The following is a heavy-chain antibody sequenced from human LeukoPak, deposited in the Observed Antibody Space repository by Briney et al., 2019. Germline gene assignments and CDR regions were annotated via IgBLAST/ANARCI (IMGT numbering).Heavy chain of an antibody. Sequence: GGSLRLSCAASGFTFSSYAMSWVRQAPGKGLEWVSAISGSGGSTYYADSVKGRFTISRDNSKNTLYLQMNTLRAEDTAVYYCAKGTYIVVVPAAIDYWGQGTLVTVSS. D-gene: IGHD2-2*01. CDR3: AKGTYIVVVPAAIDY. J-gene: IGHJ4*02. CDR1: GFTFSSYA. V-gene: IGHV3-23*01. CDR2: ISGSGGST.